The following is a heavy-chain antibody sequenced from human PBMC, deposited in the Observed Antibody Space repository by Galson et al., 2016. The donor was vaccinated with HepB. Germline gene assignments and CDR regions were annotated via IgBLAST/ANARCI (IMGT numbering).Heavy chain of an antibody. Sequence: SETLSLTCPVSGYSISSNYYWGWIRQPPGKGLEWIGSIYHSGYTYYNSSAKNRVIMSIDTSKNQFSLKLSSVTAADTAIYYCARGGIVGKPYFDYWGQGTLVTVSS. CDR2: IYHSGYT. J-gene: IGHJ4*02. V-gene: IGHV4-38-2*02. CDR3: ARGGIVGKPYFDY. D-gene: IGHD1-26*01. CDR1: GYSISSNYY.